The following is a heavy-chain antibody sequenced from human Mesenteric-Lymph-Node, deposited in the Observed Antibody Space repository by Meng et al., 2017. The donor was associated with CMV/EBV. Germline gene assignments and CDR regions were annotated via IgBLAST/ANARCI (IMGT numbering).Heavy chain of an antibody. CDR1: GLTFSDYG. Sequence: GGSLRLSCAVSGLTFSDYGMHWVRQAAGKGLEWVAFIHSDGSNKEYIESVKGRFTISRDNSKKTLYLQMNSLRAEDTAVYYCARSPGRGYYGMDVWGQGTTVTVSS. CDR3: ARSPGRGYYGMDV. V-gene: IGHV3-30*02. CDR2: IHSDGSNK. J-gene: IGHJ6*02.